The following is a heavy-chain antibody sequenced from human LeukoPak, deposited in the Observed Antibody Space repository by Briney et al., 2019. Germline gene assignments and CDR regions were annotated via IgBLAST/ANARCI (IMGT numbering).Heavy chain of an antibody. CDR1: GFTLSSYR. D-gene: IGHD3-22*01. CDR2: IRYDGSNK. V-gene: IGHV3-33*08. Sequence: GRSLRLSCAASGFTLSSYRMHWVRQAPGKGLEWVAFIRYDGSNKYYADSVKGRFTISRDNSKNTLYLQMNSLRAEDTAVYYCAREMPPYYDRSGLASNWGQGTLVTVSS. J-gene: IGHJ4*02. CDR3: AREMPPYYDRSGLASN.